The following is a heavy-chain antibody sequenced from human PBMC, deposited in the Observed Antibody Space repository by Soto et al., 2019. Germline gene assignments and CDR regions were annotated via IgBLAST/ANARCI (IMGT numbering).Heavy chain of an antibody. CDR3: ARVIMVQDSRSWYNYYGMDV. CDR2: IIPIFGTA. V-gene: IGHV1-69*13. CDR1: GGTFSSYA. D-gene: IGHD6-13*01. Sequence: SVKVSCKASGGTFSSYAISWVRQAPGQGLEWMGGIIPIFGTANYAQKFQGRVTITADESTSTAYMELSSLRSEDTAVYYCARVIMVQDSRSWYNYYGMDVWGQGTTFTVSS. J-gene: IGHJ6*02.